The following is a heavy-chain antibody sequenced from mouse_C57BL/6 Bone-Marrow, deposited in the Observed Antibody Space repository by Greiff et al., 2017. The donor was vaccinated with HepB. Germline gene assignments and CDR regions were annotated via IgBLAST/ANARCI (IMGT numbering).Heavy chain of an antibody. D-gene: IGHD2-2*01. CDR2: ISDGGSYT. CDR1: GFTFSSYA. V-gene: IGHV5-4*01. CDR3: AREGYPYFDY. J-gene: IGHJ2*01. Sequence: DVHLVESGGGLVKPGGSLKLSCAASGFTFSSYAMSWVRQTPEKRLEWVATISDGGSYTYYPDNVKGRFTISRDNAKNNLYLQMSHLKSEDTAMYYCAREGYPYFDYWGQGTTLTVSS.